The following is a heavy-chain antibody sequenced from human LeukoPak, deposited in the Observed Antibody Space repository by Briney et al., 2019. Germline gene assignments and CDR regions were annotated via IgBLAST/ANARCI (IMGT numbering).Heavy chain of an antibody. D-gene: IGHD5-18*01. V-gene: IGHV3-30-3*01. J-gene: IGHJ4*02. CDR2: ISYDGSNK. CDR3: ARDLLGYSYDAYYFDF. CDR1: GFTFSSYA. Sequence: PGGSPRLSCAASGFTFSSYAMHWVRQAPGKGLEWVAVISYDGSNKYYADSVKGRFTISRDNSKNTLYLQMNSLRAEDTAVYYCARDLLGYSYDAYYFDFWGQGALVTVSS.